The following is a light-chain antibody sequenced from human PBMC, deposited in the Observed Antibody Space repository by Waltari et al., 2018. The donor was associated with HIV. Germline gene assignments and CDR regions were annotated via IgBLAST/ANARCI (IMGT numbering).Light chain of an antibody. V-gene: IGLV2-23*02. CDR1: SSDVGSYNL. CDR2: EVN. CDR3: CSYAGSSTSVV. Sequence: QSALTQSASVSESPGQSITISCTGTSSDVGSYNLVSWYQHHPGKAPKLMIYEVNKRPSRVSNRFSGSKSGNTASLTISGLQAEDEADYYCCSYAGSSTSVVFGGGTKLTVL. J-gene: IGLJ2*01.